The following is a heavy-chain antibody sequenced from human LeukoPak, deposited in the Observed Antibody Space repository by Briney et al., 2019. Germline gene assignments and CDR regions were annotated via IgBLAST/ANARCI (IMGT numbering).Heavy chain of an antibody. J-gene: IGHJ6*03. Sequence: GGPLRLSCAASGFTVNSNYMIWVRQAPAKGLEWVSVIYSGGTTYYADSVKGRFTISRDNSKNTLYLQMGSLRAEDTAVYYCATVASGGHYHXMXXWGRXTTVT. CDR3: ATVASGGHYHXMXX. CDR2: IYSGGTT. CDR1: GFTVNSNY. V-gene: IGHV3-66*02. D-gene: IGHD6-19*01.